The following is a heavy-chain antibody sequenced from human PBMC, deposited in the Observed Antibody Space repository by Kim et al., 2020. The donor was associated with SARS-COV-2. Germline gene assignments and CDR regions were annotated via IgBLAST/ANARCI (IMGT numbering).Heavy chain of an antibody. V-gene: IGHV3-9*01. D-gene: IGHD2-15*01. J-gene: IGHJ3*02. CDR3: AKSSGGRRGAFDI. Sequence: YADSVKGRFTISRDNAKNSLYLQMNSLRAEDTALYYCAKSSGGRRGAFDIWGQGTMVTVSS.